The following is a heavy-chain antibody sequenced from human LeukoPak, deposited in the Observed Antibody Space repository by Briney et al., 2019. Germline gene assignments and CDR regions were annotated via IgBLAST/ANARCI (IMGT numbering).Heavy chain of an antibody. CDR3: ARYYSGSYGFDY. CDR2: LYYSGST. Sequence: SETLSLTCAVYSGSFSGYYWSWIRQPPGEGLEWIGYLYYSGSTYYNPSLKSRVTMSVDTSKNQFSLKLSSVTAADTAVYYCARYYSGSYGFDYWGQGTLVTVSS. CDR1: SGSFSGYY. D-gene: IGHD1-26*01. J-gene: IGHJ4*02. V-gene: IGHV4-59*04.